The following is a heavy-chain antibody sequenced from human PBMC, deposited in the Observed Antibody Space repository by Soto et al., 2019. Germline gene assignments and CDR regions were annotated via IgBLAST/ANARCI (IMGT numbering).Heavy chain of an antibody. CDR3: ATTRRIAVGGSLDR. CDR2: LFSGST. J-gene: IGHJ5*02. Sequence: PSETLSLTCTVSGDSIRGRSYYWGWIRQPPGRGLGWVGTLFSGSTYSSPSLKSRVSISLDTSKNQVSLKLSSVAAADTAIYYSATTRRIAVGGSLDRWGQGTLVTVYS. D-gene: IGHD6-19*01. V-gene: IGHV4-39*01. CDR1: GDSIRGRSYY.